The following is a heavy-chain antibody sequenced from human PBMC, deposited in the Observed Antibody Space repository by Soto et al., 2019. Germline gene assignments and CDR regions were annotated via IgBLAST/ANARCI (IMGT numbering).Heavy chain of an antibody. CDR2: IYYSGST. D-gene: IGHD2-21*01. V-gene: IGHV4-59*01. Sequence: PSETLSLTWTVSGGSISSYYWSWIRQPPGKGLEWIGYIYYSGSTNYNPSLKSRVTISVDTSKNQFSLKLSSVTAADTAVYYCARRIAPSAYYFDYWGQGTLVTVSS. J-gene: IGHJ4*02. CDR3: ARRIAPSAYYFDY. CDR1: GGSISSYY.